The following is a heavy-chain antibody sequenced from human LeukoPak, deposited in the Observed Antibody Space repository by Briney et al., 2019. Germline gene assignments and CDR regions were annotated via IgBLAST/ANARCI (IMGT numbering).Heavy chain of an antibody. CDR1: GFTFRTHL. J-gene: IGHJ4*02. CDR3: ARERGYSYGTEFDY. Sequence: GGSLRLSCAASGFTFRTHLMHWVRQAPGKGLEWVAVTSHDGGNQDYTDSVKGRFTMSRDNSKNTLYLQMNSLRTEDTAVYYCARERGYSYGTEFDYWGQGTLVTVSS. CDR2: TSHDGGNQ. D-gene: IGHD5-18*01. V-gene: IGHV3-30-3*01.